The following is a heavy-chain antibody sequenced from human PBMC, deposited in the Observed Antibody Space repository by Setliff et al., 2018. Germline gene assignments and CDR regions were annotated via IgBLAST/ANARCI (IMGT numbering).Heavy chain of an antibody. CDR2: VFYNGAA. J-gene: IGHJ4*02. CDR1: GDSIADAS. Sequence: SETLSLTCTVSGDSIADASIMAWFRQHPGKGLEFIGYVFYNGAAKYDPSLKSRVTMSVDTSKTQFSLKLNSMTTADTAVYYCARGGTYRYFDYWGQGALVTVSS. V-gene: IGHV4-59*01. D-gene: IGHD3-16*02. CDR3: ARGGTYRYFDY.